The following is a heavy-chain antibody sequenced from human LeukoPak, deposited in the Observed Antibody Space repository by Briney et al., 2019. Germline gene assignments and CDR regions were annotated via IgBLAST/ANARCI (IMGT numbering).Heavy chain of an antibody. D-gene: IGHD6-13*01. Sequence: GGSLRLSCAASGFTFSSYGMHWVRQAPGKGLEWVAFIRYDGSNKYYADSVKGRFTISRDNSKNTLYLQMNSLRAEDTAVYYCARDFAPGPAGTWDYWGQGTLVTVSS. J-gene: IGHJ4*02. CDR3: ARDFAPGPAGTWDY. CDR1: GFTFSSYG. V-gene: IGHV3-30*02. CDR2: IRYDGSNK.